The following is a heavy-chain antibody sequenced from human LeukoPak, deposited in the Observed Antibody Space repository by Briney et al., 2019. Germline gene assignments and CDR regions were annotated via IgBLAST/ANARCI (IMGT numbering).Heavy chain of an antibody. D-gene: IGHD6-19*01. J-gene: IGHJ4*02. CDR2: INWNGGST. CDR1: GFTFDDYG. V-gene: IGHV3-20*04. Sequence: PGGSLRLSCAASGFTFDDYGMGWVRHAPGKGLEWVSGINWNGGSTGYADSVKGRFTTSRDNAKNSLYLQMNSLRAEDTALYYCARAPYSSGWYDYWGPGTLVTVSS. CDR3: ARAPYSSGWYDY.